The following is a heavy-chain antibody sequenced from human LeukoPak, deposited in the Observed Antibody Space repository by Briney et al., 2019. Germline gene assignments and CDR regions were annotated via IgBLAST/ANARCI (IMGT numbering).Heavy chain of an antibody. Sequence: SETLSLTCSVSGGCISSYYWSWIRQPPGKGLEWIGYISYSGSTYYNPSLKSRVTISVDTSENQFSLKVSSMTAADTAVYYCARNGRQQAYYFDYWGQGILVTVSS. J-gene: IGHJ4*02. D-gene: IGHD6-13*01. CDR2: ISYSGST. V-gene: IGHV4-59*08. CDR3: ARNGRQQAYYFDY. CDR1: GGCISSYY.